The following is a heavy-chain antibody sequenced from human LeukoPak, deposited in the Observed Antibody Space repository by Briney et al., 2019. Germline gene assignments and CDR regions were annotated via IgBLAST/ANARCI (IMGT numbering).Heavy chain of an antibody. CDR3: ATGRDTAMVRLDY. J-gene: IGHJ4*02. D-gene: IGHD5-18*01. CDR2: IRYDGTNK. V-gene: IGHV3-30*02. CDR1: GFIFSSYG. Sequence: PGGSLRLSCAASGFIFSSYGMHWVRQAPGKGLEWVAFIRYDGTNKYYADSVKGRFTISRDNSKNTMYLQMNSLRAEDTAVYFCATGRDTAMVRLDYWGQGTLVTVSS.